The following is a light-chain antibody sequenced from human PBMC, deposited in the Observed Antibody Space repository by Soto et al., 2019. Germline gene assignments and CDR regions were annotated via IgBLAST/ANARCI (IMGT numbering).Light chain of an antibody. Sequence: SDLTQSPGTLSLSPGERATLSCRASRSVTSNFVAWYQQKPGQAPRLLVYGASTRAIDIPERFSGSGSGTDFSLTINRLEPEDFAVYFCQQYGSSPRWTSGQGTKVDIK. CDR2: GAS. V-gene: IGKV3-20*01. CDR1: RSVTSNF. J-gene: IGKJ2*02. CDR3: QQYGSSPRWT.